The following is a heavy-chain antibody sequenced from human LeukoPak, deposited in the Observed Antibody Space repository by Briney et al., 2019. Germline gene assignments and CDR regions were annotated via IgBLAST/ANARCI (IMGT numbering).Heavy chain of an antibody. V-gene: IGHV1-3*01. CDR2: INAGNGNT. CDR3: ARGTMKTNWFDP. CDR1: GYTFINYA. J-gene: IGHJ5*02. Sequence: ASVKVFCKASGYTFINYAMHWVRQAPGQRLEWMGWINAGNGNTKYSQKFQGRVTITRDTSASTAYMELRSLRSEDTAVYYCARGTMKTNWFDPWGQGTLVTVSS. D-gene: IGHD3-22*01.